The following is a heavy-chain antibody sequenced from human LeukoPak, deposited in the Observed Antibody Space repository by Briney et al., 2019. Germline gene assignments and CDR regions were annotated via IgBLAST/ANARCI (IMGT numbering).Heavy chain of an antibody. D-gene: IGHD5-12*01. CDR1: GFTFSSYS. CDR3: ARDLVATEGDAFDI. Sequence: GGSLRLSCAASGFTFSSYSMNWVRQAPGKGLEWVSSISSSSSYIYYADSVKGRFTISRDSAKNSLYLQMNSLRAEDTAVYYCARDLVATEGDAFDIWGQGTMVTVSS. J-gene: IGHJ3*02. CDR2: ISSSSSYI. V-gene: IGHV3-21*01.